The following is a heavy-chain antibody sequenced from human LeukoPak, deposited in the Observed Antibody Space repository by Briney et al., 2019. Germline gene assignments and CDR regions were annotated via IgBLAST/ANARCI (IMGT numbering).Heavy chain of an antibody. D-gene: IGHD5-18*01. CDR2: IYHSGTT. V-gene: IGHV4-30-2*01. CDR3: ARYSSWFDP. Sequence: SETLSLTCAVSGGSISSGGYSWSWIRQPPGRGLEWIVYIYHSGTTYYNPSLKSRVTISVDRSKNHFSLKLSSVTAADTAVYYCARYSSWFDPWGQGTLVTVSS. CDR1: GGSISSGGYS. J-gene: IGHJ5*02.